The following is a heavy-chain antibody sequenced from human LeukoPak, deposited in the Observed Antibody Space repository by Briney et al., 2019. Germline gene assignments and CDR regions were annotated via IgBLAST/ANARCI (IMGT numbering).Heavy chain of an antibody. CDR1: GYTFTSYD. J-gene: IGHJ3*02. D-gene: IGHD2-21*01. Sequence: ASVKVSCKASGYTFTSYDINWVRQATGQGLEWMGWMNPNSGNTGYAQKFQGRVTMTRNTSISTAFMELSSLKSEDTAVYYCARGREVWWSPHDAFDIWGQGTMATVSS. V-gene: IGHV1-8*01. CDR3: ARGREVWWSPHDAFDI. CDR2: MNPNSGNT.